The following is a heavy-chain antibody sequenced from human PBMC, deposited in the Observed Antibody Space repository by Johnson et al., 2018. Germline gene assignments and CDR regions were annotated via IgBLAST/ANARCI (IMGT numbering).Heavy chain of an antibody. J-gene: IGHJ6*02. V-gene: IGHV1-69*01. CDR3: AGPDIMTSPDPTSSGMDV. D-gene: IGHD2-2*01. CDR2: IIPIFGTA. CDR1: GGTFSSYA. Sequence: QVQLVQSGAEVKKPGSSVKVSCKASGGTFSSYAISWVRQAPGQGLEWMGGIIPIFGTANYAQKFQGRVTITGDESTSTAYMELSSLRSEDTAVYYCAGPDIMTSPDPTSSGMDVWGQGTTVTVSS.